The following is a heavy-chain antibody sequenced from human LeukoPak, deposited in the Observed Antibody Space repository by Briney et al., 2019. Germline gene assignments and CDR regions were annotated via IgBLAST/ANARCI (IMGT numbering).Heavy chain of an antibody. Sequence: PSETLSLTCTVSGGSISGYFWTWIRQPPGKGLEWIGYIYYTGNTNYNPSLKSRATISIDTSKNQFSLNVNSVTAADTAVYYCVRSKSGAYGWFDPWGPGTLVTVSS. CDR2: IYYTGNT. CDR1: GGSISGYF. CDR3: VRSKSGAYGWFDP. V-gene: IGHV4-59*01. J-gene: IGHJ5*02. D-gene: IGHD2-15*01.